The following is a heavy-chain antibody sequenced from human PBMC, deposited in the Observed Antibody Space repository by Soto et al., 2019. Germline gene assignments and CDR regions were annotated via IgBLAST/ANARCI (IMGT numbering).Heavy chain of an antibody. J-gene: IGHJ6*03. Sequence: QVQLVQSGAEVKKPGASVTVSCRSSGDTFNDYYIHWVRQAPGQGLEWMGWINPNDGVTKYAQKLQGWVSMTRDTSIRTVYMQLSRLRSDDTAVYYCARESGGATATLDYYYFYMDVWGTGTTVTVSS. CDR3: ARESGGATATLDYYYFYMDV. CDR2: INPNDGVT. D-gene: IGHD5-12*01. CDR1: GDTFNDYY. V-gene: IGHV1-2*04.